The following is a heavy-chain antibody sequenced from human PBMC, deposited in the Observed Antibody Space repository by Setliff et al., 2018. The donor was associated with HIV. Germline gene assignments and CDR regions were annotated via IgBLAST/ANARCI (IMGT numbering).Heavy chain of an antibody. CDR2: TYYGGSTDYN. CDR1: GVSIRTYY. Sequence: PSETLSLTCTVSGVSIRTYYWSWVRQVPGKGLEWIGDTYYGGSTDYNKYNPSLKGRVTISVDIYRKQLSLNLRSVTAADTAVYYCARGPEYGDYVGAYLFDYWGQGTLVTVSS. V-gene: IGHV4-59*01. CDR3: ARGPEYGDYVGAYLFDY. D-gene: IGHD4-17*01. J-gene: IGHJ4*02.